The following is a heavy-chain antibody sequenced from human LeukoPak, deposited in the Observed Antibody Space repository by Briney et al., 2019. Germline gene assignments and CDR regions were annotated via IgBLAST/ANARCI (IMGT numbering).Heavy chain of an antibody. D-gene: IGHD3-16*01. CDR3: AREGDLRDYFDY. Sequence: PSQTLPLTCTVSGGSISSGDYYWSWIRQPPGKGLEWIGYIYYSGSTNYNPSLKSRVTISVDTSKNQFSLKLSSVTAADTAVYYCAREGDLRDYFDYWGQGTLVTVSS. CDR2: IYYSGST. J-gene: IGHJ4*02. V-gene: IGHV4-61*08. CDR1: GGSISSGDYY.